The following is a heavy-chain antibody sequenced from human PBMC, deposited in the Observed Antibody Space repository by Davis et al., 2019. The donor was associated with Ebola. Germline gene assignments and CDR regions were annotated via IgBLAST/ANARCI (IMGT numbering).Heavy chain of an antibody. CDR2: VSHSERER. D-gene: IGHD3-3*01. Sequence: GESLKISCAASGFTFSNYAMHWVRQAPGKGLEWVAVVSHSERERFYGDSVKGRFTISRDNSENTLYLQMNSLTADDTAVYYCARAVFHEVLDYWGQGTPDTVSS. J-gene: IGHJ4*02. CDR1: GFTFSNYA. CDR3: ARAVFHEVLDY. V-gene: IGHV3-30*04.